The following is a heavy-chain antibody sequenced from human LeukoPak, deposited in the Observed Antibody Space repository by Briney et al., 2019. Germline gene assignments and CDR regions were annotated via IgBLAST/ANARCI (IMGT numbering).Heavy chain of an antibody. CDR1: GGTFSSYA. V-gene: IGHV1-69*06. D-gene: IGHD3-10*01. J-gene: IGHJ3*02. Sequence: SSVKVSCKASGGTFSSYAISWVRQAPGQGLEWMGGIIPIFGTANYAQNFQGRVTITADKSTSTAYMELSSLRSEDTAVYYCARVYPYYYGSGSYYTFDIWGQGTMVTVSS. CDR3: ARVYPYYYGSGSYYTFDI. CDR2: IIPIFGTA.